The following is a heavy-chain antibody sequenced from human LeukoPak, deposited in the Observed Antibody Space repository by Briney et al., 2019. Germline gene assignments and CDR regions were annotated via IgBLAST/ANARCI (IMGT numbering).Heavy chain of an antibody. J-gene: IGHJ6*03. CDR3: ARRAVRNYYYYMDV. CDR1: GGSISSGGYS. Sequence: KTSETLSLTCAVSGGSISSGGYSWSWIRQPPGKGLEWIGYIYYSGSTYYNPSLKSRVTISVDTSKNQFSLKLSSVTAADTAVYYCARRAVRNYYYYMDVWGKGTTVTVSS. V-gene: IGHV4-30-4*07. CDR2: IYYSGST. D-gene: IGHD6-19*01.